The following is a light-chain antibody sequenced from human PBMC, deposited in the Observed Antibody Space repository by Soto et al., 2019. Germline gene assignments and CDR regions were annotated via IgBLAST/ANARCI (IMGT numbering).Light chain of an antibody. J-gene: IGKJ2*02. CDR2: DAS. CDR3: QHYHQWPSCS. Sequence: EIVMTQSPATLSLSAGERVTLSCRASQSVATYVTWYQHKFGQAPRLLIYDASIRATDVPARFSGSGSWTEFTLTNSSLQSEDVVVYCCQHYHQWPSCSCGPGTKLEIK. V-gene: IGKV3-15*01. CDR1: QSVATY.